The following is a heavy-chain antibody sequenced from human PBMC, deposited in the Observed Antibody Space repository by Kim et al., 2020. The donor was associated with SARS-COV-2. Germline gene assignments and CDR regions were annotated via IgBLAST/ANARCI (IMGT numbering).Heavy chain of an antibody. J-gene: IGHJ4*02. Sequence: CPGSVRVRFTISRANAKNHVFLQMNSLKADDTAIYYCARDLSYYGDAFDYWGQGTLVIVSS. V-gene: IGHV3-74*01. D-gene: IGHD4-17*01. CDR3: ARDLSYYGDAFDY.